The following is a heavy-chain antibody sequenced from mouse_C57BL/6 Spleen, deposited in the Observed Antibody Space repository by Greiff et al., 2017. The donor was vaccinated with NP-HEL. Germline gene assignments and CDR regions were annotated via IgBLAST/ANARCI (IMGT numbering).Heavy chain of an antibody. V-gene: IGHV3-3*01. CDR3: ARGLLYGGAMDY. Sequence: EVNLVESGPSLVRPSQTLSLTCTVTGFSINSDCYWIWIRQFSGNKLEYIGYTFYSGITYYNPSLESRTYITRDTSKNQFSLKLSSVTTEDTATYYCARGLLYGGAMDYWGQGTSVTVSS. J-gene: IGHJ4*01. CDR1: GFSINSDCY. CDR2: TFYSGIT. D-gene: IGHD1-1*01.